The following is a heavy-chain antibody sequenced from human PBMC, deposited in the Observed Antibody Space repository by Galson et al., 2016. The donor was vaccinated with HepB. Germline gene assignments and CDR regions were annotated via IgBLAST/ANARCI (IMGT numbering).Heavy chain of an antibody. J-gene: IGHJ3*02. Sequence: SLRLSCAASGFTFSSYAMTWVRQAPGKGPEWVSGISGSGDSAYYGDSVKGRFSISRDNSKNTLYLQMNSLRAEDTAVYYCANLRSGSYAFDIWGQGTMVTVSS. CDR2: ISGSGDSA. D-gene: IGHD3-22*01. CDR1: GFTFSSYA. V-gene: IGHV3-23*01. CDR3: ANLRSGSYAFDI.